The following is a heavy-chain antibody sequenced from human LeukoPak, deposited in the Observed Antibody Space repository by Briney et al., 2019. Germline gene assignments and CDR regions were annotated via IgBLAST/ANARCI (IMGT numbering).Heavy chain of an antibody. CDR3: AKGPTWGFDY. Sequence: GGALRLCCAAPGFPFCNYAMSSVHQAPGKGLEWDSPFSGNGGNTYYAGAVKGRFTISRDNSKNTLYLQMNSLGAEDTAVYCCAKGPTWGFDYWGQGTLVTVSS. D-gene: IGHD7-27*01. J-gene: IGHJ4*02. CDR1: GFPFCNYA. V-gene: IGHV3-23*01. CDR2: FSGNGGNT.